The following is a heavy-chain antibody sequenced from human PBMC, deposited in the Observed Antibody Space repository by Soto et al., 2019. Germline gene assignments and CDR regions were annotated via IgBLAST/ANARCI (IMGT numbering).Heavy chain of an antibody. CDR3: ARTEVMELSFDY. J-gene: IGHJ4*02. Sequence: ASLKVSCKASGYTFTSYCISWVRQAPGQGLEWMGWISAYNGNTNYAQKLQGRVTMTTDTSTSTAYMELRSLRSDDTAVYYCARTEVMELSFDYWGQGTLVTVSS. CDR1: GYTFTSYC. D-gene: IGHD1-7*01. CDR2: ISAYNGNT. V-gene: IGHV1-18*01.